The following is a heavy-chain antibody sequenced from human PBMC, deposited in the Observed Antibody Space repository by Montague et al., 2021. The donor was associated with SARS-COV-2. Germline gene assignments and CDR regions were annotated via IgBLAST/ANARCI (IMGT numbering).Heavy chain of an antibody. Sequence: SETLSLTCAVYGGSFSVYYWSWLRQSPRSGLERIAEINHSGTANYNPSLKSRVSITVDTSKNQFTLKLTPVTAADTAMYYCAKEREVVRAARTLVAFDLWGQGTMVTVSS. CDR3: AKEREVVRAARTLVAFDL. J-gene: IGHJ3*01. V-gene: IGHV4-34*01. CDR1: GGSFSVYY. CDR2: INHSGTA. D-gene: IGHD2-2*01.